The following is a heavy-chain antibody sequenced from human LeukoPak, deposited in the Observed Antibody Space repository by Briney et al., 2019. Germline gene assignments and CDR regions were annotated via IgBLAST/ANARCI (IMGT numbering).Heavy chain of an antibody. J-gene: IGHJ4*02. CDR1: GFTFSSYE. Sequence: GGCLRLSCAASGFTFSSYEMNWVRQAPGKGLEWVSYISSSGSTIFYADSVKGRFTISRDNAKNSLYLQMNSLRAEDTAVYYCARDGITGTTIDYWGQGTLVTVSS. V-gene: IGHV3-48*03. CDR3: ARDGITGTTIDY. D-gene: IGHD1-7*01. CDR2: ISSSGSTI.